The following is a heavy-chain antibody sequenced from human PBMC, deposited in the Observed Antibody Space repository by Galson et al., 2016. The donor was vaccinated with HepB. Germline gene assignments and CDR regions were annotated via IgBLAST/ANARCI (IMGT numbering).Heavy chain of an antibody. CDR1: GDSVSGDRAA. V-gene: IGHV6-1*01. Sequence: CAISGDSVSGDRAAWNWIRQSPSRGLEWLGRTYYRSRWFTGYAVFMKGRITNSSDISNNHLSLQLKSVRPEDSAVYFCARDTTIVGGYSYYRGLDVWGLGAPVTVSS. CDR2: TYYRSRWFT. D-gene: IGHD1-26*01. J-gene: IGHJ6*02. CDR3: ARDTTIVGGYSYYRGLDV.